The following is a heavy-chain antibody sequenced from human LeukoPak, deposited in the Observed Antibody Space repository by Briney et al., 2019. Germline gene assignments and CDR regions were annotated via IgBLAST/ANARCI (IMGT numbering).Heavy chain of an antibody. Sequence: PGGSLRLSCAASGFTFSSYGMHWVRQAPGKGLEWVAVISYDGSNKYYADSVKGRFTISRDNSKNTLYLQMNSLRAEDTAVYYCAKMWNTGYNWNHADYWGQGTLVTVSS. CDR3: AKMWNTGYNWNHADY. D-gene: IGHD1-14*01. J-gene: IGHJ4*02. V-gene: IGHV3-30*18. CDR2: ISYDGSNK. CDR1: GFTFSSYG.